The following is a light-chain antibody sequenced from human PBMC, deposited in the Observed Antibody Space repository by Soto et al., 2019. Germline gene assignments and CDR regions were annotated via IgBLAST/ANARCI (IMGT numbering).Light chain of an antibody. V-gene: IGLV2-14*03. CDR2: DVS. CDR3: SSYTSGTFYV. CDR1: TNDIGTYNY. Sequence: QSVLTQPASMSGSPGQSITLSCTGTTNDIGTYNYVSWYQHHPDKTPKLMIYDVSHRPSGVFNRCSGSKSGNTASLTISGFQAEDEADYYYSSYTSGTFYVFGTGTKLTV. J-gene: IGLJ1*01.